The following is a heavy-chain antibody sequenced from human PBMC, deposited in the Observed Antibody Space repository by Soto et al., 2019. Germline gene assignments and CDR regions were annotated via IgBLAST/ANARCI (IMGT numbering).Heavy chain of an antibody. V-gene: IGHV3-9*01. CDR1: GFTFDAYP. Sequence: EVQLVESGGGLVQPGRSLRLSCAASGFTFDAYPMHWVRQAPGKGLEWVAGLAWDGGSIEYVDSVEGRLTISRDNAKNSLYLQMSSLRDEDTALYYCVRDDAFDLWGQGTQVTVSS. J-gene: IGHJ3*01. CDR2: LAWDGGSI. CDR3: VRDDAFDL.